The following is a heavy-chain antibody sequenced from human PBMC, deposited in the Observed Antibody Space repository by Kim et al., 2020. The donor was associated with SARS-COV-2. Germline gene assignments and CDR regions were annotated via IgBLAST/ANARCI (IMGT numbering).Heavy chain of an antibody. J-gene: IGHJ4*02. Sequence: YNTSLKSRVTISVDASKNQFSLKLSSLTAADTAVYYCARGSSGYRATLDYWGQGTLVTVSS. V-gene: IGHV4-59*09. D-gene: IGHD2-2*02. CDR3: ARGSSGYRATLDY.